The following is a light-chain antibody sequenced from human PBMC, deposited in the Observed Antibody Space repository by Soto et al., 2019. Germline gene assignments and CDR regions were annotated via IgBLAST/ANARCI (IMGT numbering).Light chain of an antibody. CDR2: GAS. CDR3: QQRSNWPGT. V-gene: IGKV3D-20*02. Sequence: EVVLTQSPGTLSLSPGERAPLSCRASQSVSSNHLAWYQQKPGQAPRLLIYGASSRATGIPDRFSGSGSGTDFTLTISSLEPEDFAVYYCQQRSNWPGTFGQGTKVDIK. CDR1: QSVSSNH. J-gene: IGKJ1*01.